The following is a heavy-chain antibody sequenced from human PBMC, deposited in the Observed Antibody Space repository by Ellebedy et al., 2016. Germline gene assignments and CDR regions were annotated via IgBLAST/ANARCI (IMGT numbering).Heavy chain of an antibody. CDR3: ARGVPLLYCSSTSCPLDY. V-gene: IGHV4-34*01. Sequence: SETLSLTCAVHSGSFSDYFRSRIRQPPGKGLEWIGEINHSGDTNYNPSLKSRVIISVDTSKNQFSLKLTSVTAADTAVYYCARGVPLLYCSSTSCPLDYWGQGTLVTVSS. J-gene: IGHJ4*02. CDR2: INHSGDT. CDR1: SGSFSDYF. D-gene: IGHD2-2*01.